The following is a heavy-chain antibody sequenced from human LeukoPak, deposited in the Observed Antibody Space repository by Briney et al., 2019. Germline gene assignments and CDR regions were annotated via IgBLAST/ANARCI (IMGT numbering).Heavy chain of an antibody. CDR3: ASTSSSYYSPFDY. V-gene: IGHV3-21*01. D-gene: IGHD1-26*01. Sequence: GGSLRLSCVASGFTFSSYDMSWVRQAPGKGLEWVSSLTTDGGSTEYADSVKGRFTISRDNAKNSLYLQMNSLRAEDTAVYYCASTSSSYYSPFDYWGQGTLVTVSS. CDR1: GFTFSSYD. CDR2: LTTDGGST. J-gene: IGHJ4*02.